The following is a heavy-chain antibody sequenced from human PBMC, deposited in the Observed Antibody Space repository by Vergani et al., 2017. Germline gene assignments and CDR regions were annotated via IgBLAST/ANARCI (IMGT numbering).Heavy chain of an antibody. D-gene: IGHD6-13*01. CDR3: ARGSRAEGGSGPDK. Sequence: QVQLEESGPGLVKPSETLSLTCTVSGGSISSYYCTWIRQPAGKTLEWIGEIFSSGTTNYNPSFKNRVTMSVDTSKNQFSLKLNSVTAADTAVYYCARGSRAEGGSGPDKWGQGTLVTVSS. J-gene: IGHJ4*02. CDR2: IFSSGTT. V-gene: IGHV4-4*07. CDR1: GGSISSYY.